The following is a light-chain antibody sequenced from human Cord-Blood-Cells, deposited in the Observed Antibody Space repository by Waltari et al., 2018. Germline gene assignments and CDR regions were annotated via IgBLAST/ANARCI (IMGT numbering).Light chain of an antibody. CDR1: QSVRSN. V-gene: IGKV3-15*01. CDR3: QQYNNWST. J-gene: IGKJ3*01. Sequence: EIVMTQSPATLSVSPGERATLSCRASQSVRSNLAWYQQKPGQAPRLLIYGASTRATGIPARFSGSVSGTEFTLTISRLQSEDFAVYYCQQYNNWSTFGPGTKVDIK. CDR2: GAS.